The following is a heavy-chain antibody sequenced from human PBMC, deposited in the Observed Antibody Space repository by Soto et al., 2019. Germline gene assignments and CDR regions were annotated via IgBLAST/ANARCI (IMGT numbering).Heavy chain of an antibody. CDR1: ADTFTSYY. D-gene: IGHD3-10*01. CDR3: ARSSGRVYGIIIGRNNWFDP. CDR2: INPNGGST. Sequence: VQLVQSGAEVRKPGASVKVSCKAPADTFTSYYINWVRQAPGQGLEWIGIINPNGGSTRYAQKYQGTVTLTKDTPSSTVYLKMRNLISDDTDLYFCARSSGRVYGIIIGRNNWFDPWGQGTLVTVSS. J-gene: IGHJ5*02. V-gene: IGHV1-46*01.